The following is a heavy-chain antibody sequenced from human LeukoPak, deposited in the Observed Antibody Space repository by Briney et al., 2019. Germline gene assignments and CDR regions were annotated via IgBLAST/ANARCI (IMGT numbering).Heavy chain of an antibody. J-gene: IGHJ3*02. CDR1: GFTVSSNY. D-gene: IGHD1-26*01. V-gene: IGHV3-53*01. CDR2: IYSGGST. Sequence: GSXRLSCAASGFTVSSNYMSWVRQAPGKGLEWVSVIYSGGSTYYADSVKGRFTISRDNSKNTLYLQMNSLRAEDTAVYYCARSIVGAIHDAFDIWGQGTMVTVSS. CDR3: ARSIVGAIHDAFDI.